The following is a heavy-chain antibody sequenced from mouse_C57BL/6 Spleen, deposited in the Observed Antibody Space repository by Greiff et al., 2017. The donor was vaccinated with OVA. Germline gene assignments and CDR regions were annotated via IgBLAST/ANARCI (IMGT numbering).Heavy chain of an antibody. D-gene: IGHD2-1*01. V-gene: IGHV1-64*01. CDR2: IHPNSGST. CDR1: GYTFTSYW. Sequence: QVQLKQPGAELVKPGASVKLSCKASGYTFTSYWMHWVKQRPGQGLEWIGMIHPNSGSTNYNEKFKSKATLTVDKSSSTAYMQLSSLTSEDSAVYYCASLVYYGNYGGAMDYWGQGTSVTVSS. CDR3: ASLVYYGNYGGAMDY. J-gene: IGHJ4*01.